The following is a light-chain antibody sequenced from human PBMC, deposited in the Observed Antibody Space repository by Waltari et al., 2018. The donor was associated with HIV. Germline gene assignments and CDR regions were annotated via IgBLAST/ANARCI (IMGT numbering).Light chain of an antibody. V-gene: IGKV3-15*01. CDR1: QSFRSY. CDR2: AAA. Sequence: EIVMTQSPATLSVFPGERVPLSCRASQSFRSYLACYQLKPGQSPRLLIYAAATRATGIPVRFSGSVSGTEFTLTISSLQSEDFAVYYCQQYYHWPPYTFGQGTKLEIK. J-gene: IGKJ2*01. CDR3: QQYYHWPPYT.